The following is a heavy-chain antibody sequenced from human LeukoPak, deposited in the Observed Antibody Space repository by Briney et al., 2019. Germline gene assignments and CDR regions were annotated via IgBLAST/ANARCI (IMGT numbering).Heavy chain of an antibody. CDR2: IYYGGST. V-gene: IGHV4-30-4*01. CDR3: ASGPVHNWFDP. Sequence: SQTLSLTCTVSGGSVSSGDYYWSWTCQTPGKGLEWIGYIYYGGSTYYNPSLKSRLTMSLDTSKNQFSLKLSSVTAADTAVYYCASGPVHNWFDPWGQGTLVTVSS. CDR1: GGSVSSGDYY. J-gene: IGHJ5*02.